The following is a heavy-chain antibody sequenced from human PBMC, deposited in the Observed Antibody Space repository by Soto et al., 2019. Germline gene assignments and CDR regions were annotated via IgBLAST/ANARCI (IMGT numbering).Heavy chain of an antibody. J-gene: IGHJ6*02. CDR1: GFTFSSYA. CDR2: ISGSGGST. D-gene: IGHD3-9*01. CDR3: AKVLRYFDWILPSPEDYYGMDV. V-gene: IGHV3-23*01. Sequence: EVQLLESGGGLVQPGGSLRLSCAASGFTFSSYAMSWVRQAPGKGLEWVSAISGSGGSTYYADSVKGRFTISRDNSKNTLYLQMNSLRAEDTAVYYCAKVLRYFDWILPSPEDYYGMDVWGQGTTVTVSS.